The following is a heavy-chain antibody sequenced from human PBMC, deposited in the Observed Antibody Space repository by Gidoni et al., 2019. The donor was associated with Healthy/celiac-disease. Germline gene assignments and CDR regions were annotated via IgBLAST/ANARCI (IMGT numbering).Heavy chain of an antibody. CDR2: ISYDGSNK. CDR3: AKDPWIQLQPHYYGMDV. CDR1: GLTFSSHG. D-gene: IGHD5-18*01. V-gene: IGHV3-30*18. J-gene: IGHJ6*02. Sequence: QLQLVESWGGVVQPGMSLRLSCAASGLTFSSHGMHWVRQAPGKVLEWVAVISYDGSNKYYADSVKGRFTSSRDNSKNTLYLQMNSLRAEDTAVYYCAKDPWIQLQPHYYGMDVWGQGTTVTVSS.